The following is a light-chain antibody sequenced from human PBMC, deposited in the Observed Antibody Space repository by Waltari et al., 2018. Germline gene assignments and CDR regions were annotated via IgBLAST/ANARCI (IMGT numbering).Light chain of an antibody. CDR3: QQYYTTPPT. CDR2: WTS. Sequence: DIVMTQSPDSLAGSLGERAPIHCKSSQSVLYRSNNKNCLAWYQQKPGQSPKLLIYWTSTRESGVPDRFSGGGSGTDFTLTISSLQAEDVAVYYCQQYYTTPPTFGGGTKVEIK. J-gene: IGKJ4*01. V-gene: IGKV4-1*01. CDR1: QSVLYRSNNKNC.